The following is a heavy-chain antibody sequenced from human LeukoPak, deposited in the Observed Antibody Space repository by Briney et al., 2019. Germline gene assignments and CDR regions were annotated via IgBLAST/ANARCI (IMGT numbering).Heavy chain of an antibody. CDR2: VSGSGVNT. J-gene: IGHJ4*02. Sequence: GGSLRLSCAASGFTFSSYAMSWVRQAPGKGLEWVSAVSGSGVNTYYADSVKGRFTISRDNSKNTLYLQMNSLRAEDTAVYYCARDRGRYGDYGDYWGQGTLVTVSS. CDR1: GFTFSSYA. CDR3: ARDRGRYGDYGDY. D-gene: IGHD4-17*01. V-gene: IGHV3-23*01.